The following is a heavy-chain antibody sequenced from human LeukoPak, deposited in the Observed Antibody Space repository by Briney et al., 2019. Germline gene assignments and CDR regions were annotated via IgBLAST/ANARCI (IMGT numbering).Heavy chain of an antibody. Sequence: SETLSLTCTVSGGSISSYYWSWIRQPPGKGLEWIWYIYYSGSTNYNPSLKSRVTISVDTSKNQFSLKLSSVTAADTAVYYCARQGLSAAFDIWGQGTMVTVSS. J-gene: IGHJ3*02. CDR2: IYYSGST. CDR1: GGSISSYY. V-gene: IGHV4-59*08. D-gene: IGHD2-2*01. CDR3: ARQGLSAAFDI.